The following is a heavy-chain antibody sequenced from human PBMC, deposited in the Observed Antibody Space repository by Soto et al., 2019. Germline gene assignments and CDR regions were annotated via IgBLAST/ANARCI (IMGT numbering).Heavy chain of an antibody. CDR1: GFTFSSYG. D-gene: IGHD3-22*01. J-gene: IGHJ4*02. Sequence: PGGSLRLSCAASGFTFSSYGMNWVRQAPGKGLEWVSYISSSSSTIYYADSVKGRFTISRDNAKNSLYLQMDRLRDEDTAVYYCAREGRFDTSGTPGYWRQRTLVTVSS. V-gene: IGHV3-48*02. CDR3: AREGRFDTSGTPGY. CDR2: ISSSSSTI.